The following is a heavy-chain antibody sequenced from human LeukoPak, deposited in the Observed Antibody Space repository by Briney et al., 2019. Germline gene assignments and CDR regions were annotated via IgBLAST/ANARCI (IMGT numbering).Heavy chain of an antibody. V-gene: IGHV5-51*01. Sequence: GESLKISXKGSGYSFTSYWIGCVRQMTGKGLEWTGIIYPGDSDIRYSPSFQGQVIISADKSISTAYLQWSSLKASDTAIYYCARSCSSTSCYLADAFDIWGQGTMVTVSS. D-gene: IGHD2-2*01. J-gene: IGHJ3*02. CDR1: GYSFTSYW. CDR2: IYPGDSDI. CDR3: ARSCSSTSCYLADAFDI.